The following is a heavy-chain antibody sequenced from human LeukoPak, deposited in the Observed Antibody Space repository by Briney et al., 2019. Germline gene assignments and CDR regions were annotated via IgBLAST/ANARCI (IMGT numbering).Heavy chain of an antibody. CDR1: GDSISSGYY. Sequence: PSETLSLTCIVSGDSISSGYYWSWIRQLPGKGLEWIGCIYYGGSTFYSPSLKSRVTISVDPSKNQFSLELSSVTAADTAVYYCGRGVVVLAAFDNWGQGTPVTVSS. CDR2: IYYGGST. J-gene: IGHJ4*02. V-gene: IGHV4-31*03. CDR3: GRGVVVLAAFDN. D-gene: IGHD2-15*01.